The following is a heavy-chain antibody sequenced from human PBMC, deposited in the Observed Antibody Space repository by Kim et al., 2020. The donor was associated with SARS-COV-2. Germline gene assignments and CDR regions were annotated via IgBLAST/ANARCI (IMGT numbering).Heavy chain of an antibody. D-gene: IGHD2-2*01. V-gene: IGHV4-34*01. CDR2: INYSGSN. J-gene: IGHJ5*01. CDR3: AREPWVAPAAKWGDWFDS. CDR1: GWTFSGYY. Sequence: SETLSLTCAVYGWTFSGYYWRWNRQPPGKGLEWIGVINYSGSNNYNPYLKSGVSISVDNSKNQFFLMLSSVTAPDKAVNYYAREPWVAPAAKWGDWFDS.